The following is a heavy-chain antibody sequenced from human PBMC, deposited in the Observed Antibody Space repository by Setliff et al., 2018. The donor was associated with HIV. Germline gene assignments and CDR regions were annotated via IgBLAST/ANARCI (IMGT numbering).Heavy chain of an antibody. CDR3: AREREMPTAANYYYGMDV. J-gene: IGHJ6*02. CDR2: INPNSGGT. V-gene: IGHV1-2*06. CDR1: GYTFTDYY. D-gene: IGHD2-2*01. Sequence: ASVKVSCKASGYTFTDYYIHWIRQAPGQGLEWMGRINPNSGGTDYAQKFLGRVTMTSDTSISTAYMELSSLRSEDTAVYYCAREREMPTAANYYYGMDVWGQGTTVTVSS.